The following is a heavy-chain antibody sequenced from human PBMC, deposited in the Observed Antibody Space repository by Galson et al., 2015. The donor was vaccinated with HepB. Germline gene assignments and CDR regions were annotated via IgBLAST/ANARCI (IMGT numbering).Heavy chain of an antibody. CDR2: IIPIFGTA. J-gene: IGHJ3*02. CDR1: GGTFSSYA. V-gene: IGHV1-69*13. D-gene: IGHD6-13*01. CDR3: ARDFEVAAAGTLSQTEAFDI. Sequence: SVKVSCKASGGTFSSYAISWVRQAPGQGLEWMGGIIPIFGTANYAQKFQGRVTITADESTSTAYVELSSLRSEDTAVYYCARDFEVAAAGTLSQTEAFDIWGQGTMVTVSS.